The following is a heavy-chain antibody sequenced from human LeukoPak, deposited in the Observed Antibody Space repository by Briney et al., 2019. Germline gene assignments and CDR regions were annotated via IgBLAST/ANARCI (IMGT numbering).Heavy chain of an antibody. CDR3: ARDRRGIAAAGTDY. Sequence: GGSLRLSCAASGFPFSSYSMNWVRQAPGKGLEWVSSISSSIGYICYADSVKGRFTISRDNAKNSLYLHMNSLRAEDTALYYCARDRRGIAAAGTDYWAREPWSPSPQ. CDR1: GFPFSSYS. V-gene: IGHV3-21*01. D-gene: IGHD6-13*01. CDR2: ISSSIGYI. J-gene: IGHJ4*02.